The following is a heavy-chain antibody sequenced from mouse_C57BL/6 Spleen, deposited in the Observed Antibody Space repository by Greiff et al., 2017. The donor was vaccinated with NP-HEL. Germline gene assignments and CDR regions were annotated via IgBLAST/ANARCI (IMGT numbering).Heavy chain of an antibody. CDR2: ISYDGSN. CDR3: ARGGVTTVVARDYAMDY. CDR1: GYSITSGYY. Sequence: ESGPGLVKPSQSLSLTCSVTGYSITSGYYWNWIRQFPGNKLEWMGYISYDGSNNYNPSLKNRISITRDTSKNQFFLKLNSVTTEDTATYYCARGGVTTVVARDYAMDYWGQGTSVTVSS. J-gene: IGHJ4*01. D-gene: IGHD1-1*01. V-gene: IGHV3-6*01.